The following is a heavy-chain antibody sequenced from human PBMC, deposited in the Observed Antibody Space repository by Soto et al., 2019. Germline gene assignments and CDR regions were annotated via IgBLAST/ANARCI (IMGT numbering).Heavy chain of an antibody. J-gene: IGHJ4*02. Sequence: LRLSCAASGFTFSSYGMHWVRQAPGKGLEWVAVIWYDGSNKYYADSVKGRFTISRDNSKNTLYLQMNSLRAEDTAVYYCARSHYYDSSGYERPHDYWGQGPLVTDSS. CDR3: ARSHYYDSSGYERPHDY. CDR2: IWYDGSNK. V-gene: IGHV3-33*01. CDR1: GFTFSSYG. D-gene: IGHD3-22*01.